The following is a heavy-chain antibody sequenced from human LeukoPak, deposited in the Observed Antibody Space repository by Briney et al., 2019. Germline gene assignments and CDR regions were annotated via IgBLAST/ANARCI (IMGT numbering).Heavy chain of an antibody. CDR1: GGSFSGYY. Sequence: SETLSLTCAVYGGSFSGYYWSWIRQPPGKGLEWIGEINHSGSTNYNPSLKSRVTISVDTSKNQFSLKLSSVTAADTAVYYCARLFRFLWGVFDYWGQGTLVTVSS. CDR3: ARLFRFLWGVFDY. CDR2: INHSGST. J-gene: IGHJ4*02. V-gene: IGHV4-34*01. D-gene: IGHD3-3*01.